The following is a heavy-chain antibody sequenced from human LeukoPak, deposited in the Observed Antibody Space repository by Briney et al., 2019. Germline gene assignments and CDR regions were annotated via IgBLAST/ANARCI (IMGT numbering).Heavy chain of an antibody. CDR3: TRGKAKGQGSSWPFDY. V-gene: IGHV3-30-3*01. D-gene: IGHD6-13*01. Sequence: GSLRLSCAASGFIFNSFSMHWVRQAPGKGPDWVAAVLSDGNKKYSADSVKGRFTISKDNSRNTLYLQMNSLRADDTAMYYCTRGKAKGQGSSWPFDYWGQGTLVTVSS. CDR2: VLSDGNKK. CDR1: GFIFNSFS. J-gene: IGHJ4*02.